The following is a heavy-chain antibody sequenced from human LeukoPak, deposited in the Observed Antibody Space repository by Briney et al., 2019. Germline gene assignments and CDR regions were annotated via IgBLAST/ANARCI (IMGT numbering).Heavy chain of an antibody. CDR1: GFTFSSYA. Sequence: SGGSLRLSCAASGFTFSSYAMSRVRQAPGKGLEWVSTISGSGDSTYYADSVKGRFTISRDNAKNTLYLQMNSLRAEDTAVYYCAKEASRGSSFAYTPIEKPYYLDYWGQGTLVTVSS. D-gene: IGHD5-18*01. CDR2: ISGSGDST. V-gene: IGHV3-23*01. CDR3: AKEASRGSSFAYTPIEKPYYLDY. J-gene: IGHJ4*02.